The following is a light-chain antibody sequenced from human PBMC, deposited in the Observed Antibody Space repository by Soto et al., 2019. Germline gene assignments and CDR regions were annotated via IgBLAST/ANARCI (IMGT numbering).Light chain of an antibody. J-gene: IGLJ1*01. V-gene: IGLV2-8*01. CDR1: SSDVGSYNH. CDR2: EVS. Sequence: QSVLTQPPSASGSRGQSVANSCTGTSSDVGSYNHVSWYQQHPGKAPKLMIYEVSKRPSGVPDRFSGSKSGNTASLTVSGLQAEDEADYYSSSYGGDNAFYVFGTGTKLTVL. CDR3: SSYGGDNAFYV.